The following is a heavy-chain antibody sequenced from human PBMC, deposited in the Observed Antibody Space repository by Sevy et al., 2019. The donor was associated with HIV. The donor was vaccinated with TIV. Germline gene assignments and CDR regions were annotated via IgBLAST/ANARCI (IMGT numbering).Heavy chain of an antibody. CDR3: AKSPLRYYDFWSGYSTDYFDY. Sequence: GGSLRLSCAASGFTFSSYAMSWVRHAPGKGLEWVSAISGSGGSTYYADSVKGRFTISRDNSKNTLYLQMNSLRAEDTAVYYCAKSPLRYYDFWSGYSTDYFDYWGQGTLVTVSS. CDR1: GFTFSSYA. CDR2: ISGSGGST. V-gene: IGHV3-23*01. D-gene: IGHD3-3*01. J-gene: IGHJ4*02.